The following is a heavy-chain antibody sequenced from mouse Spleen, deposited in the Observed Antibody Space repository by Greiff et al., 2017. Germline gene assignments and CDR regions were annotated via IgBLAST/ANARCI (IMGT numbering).Heavy chain of an antibody. D-gene: IGHD1-1*01. CDR2: IDPENGDT. V-gene: IGHV14-4*02. CDR3: YGTLYAMDY. CDR1: GFNIKDYY. Sequence: VQLKESGAELVRSGASVKLSCTASGFNIKDYYMHWVKQRPEQGLEWIGWIDPENGDTEYAPKFQGKATMTADTSSNTAYLQLSSLTSEDTAVYYCYGTLYAMDYWGQGTSVTVSS. J-gene: IGHJ4*01.